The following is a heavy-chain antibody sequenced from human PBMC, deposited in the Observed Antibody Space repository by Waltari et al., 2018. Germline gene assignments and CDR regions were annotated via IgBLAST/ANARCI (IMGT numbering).Heavy chain of an antibody. CDR3: ARVGDTAMVDFDH. J-gene: IGHJ4*02. CDR1: GYSISSGYY. Sequence: QVQLQESGPGLVKPSETLSLTCTVSGYSISSGYYWGWIRQPPGKGREWIGSIYHIGSTYYNPSLKSRVTISVDTSKNQFSLKLSSVTAADTAVYYCARVGDTAMVDFDHWGQGTLVTVSS. V-gene: IGHV4-38-2*02. CDR2: IYHIGST. D-gene: IGHD5-18*01.